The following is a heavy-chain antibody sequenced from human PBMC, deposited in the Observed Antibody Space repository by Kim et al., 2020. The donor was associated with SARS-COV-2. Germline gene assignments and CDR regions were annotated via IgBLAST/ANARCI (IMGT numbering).Heavy chain of an antibody. CDR3: AASLAVAGSRGWFDP. D-gene: IGHD6-19*01. CDR1: GGSLSTYY. Sequence: SETLSLTCGVSGGSLSTYYWSWIRQPPGKGLEWIGHIYHTGRPTYNRSLKSRVTISIDTSTKQFSLKLSSVSAADTAVYYCAASLAVAGSRGWFDPWGQGTLVTVSS. CDR2: IYHTGRP. V-gene: IGHV4-59*03. J-gene: IGHJ5*02.